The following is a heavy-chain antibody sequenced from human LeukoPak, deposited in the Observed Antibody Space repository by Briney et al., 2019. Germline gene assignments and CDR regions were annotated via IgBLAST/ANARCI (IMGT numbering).Heavy chain of an antibody. Sequence: GGSLRLSCAASGFTFSSYWMHWVRQAPGKGLVWVSHINSDGSSTSYADSVKGRFTISRGNAKNTLYLQMSSLRAEDTAVYYCVSSYDYYYYGLDVWGQGTTVTVSS. CDR2: INSDGSST. D-gene: IGHD1-26*01. CDR3: VSSYDYYYYGLDV. V-gene: IGHV3-74*01. CDR1: GFTFSSYW. J-gene: IGHJ6*02.